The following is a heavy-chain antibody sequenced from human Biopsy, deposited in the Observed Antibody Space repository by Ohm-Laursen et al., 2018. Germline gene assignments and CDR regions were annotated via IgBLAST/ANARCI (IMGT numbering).Heavy chain of an antibody. D-gene: IGHD2-8*01. J-gene: IGHJ4*02. V-gene: IGHV1-2*02. CDR3: ARDPLNGHKHFDY. CDR1: SYTFTDYN. CDR2: INCKTGAT. Sequence: ASVKVSCQASSYTFTDYNIHWMRQAPGQGLEWLGYINCKTGATNYAQKFQGTVTMTRDTSISTAYLALGSLRSADTAIYYCARDPLNGHKHFDYWGQGNLVTVSS.